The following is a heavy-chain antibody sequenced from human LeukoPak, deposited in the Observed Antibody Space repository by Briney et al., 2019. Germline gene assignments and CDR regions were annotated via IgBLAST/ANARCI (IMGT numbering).Heavy chain of an antibody. V-gene: IGHV3-23*01. CDR1: GFTFSSYA. J-gene: IGHJ4*02. CDR2: ISGSGGST. D-gene: IGHD5-12*01. CDR3: AKMGNMVATKGYFDY. Sequence: GGSLRLSCAASGFTFSSYAMSWVRQAPGKGLEWVSAISGSGGSTYYAGSVKGRFTISRDNSKNTLYLQMNSLRAEDTAVYYCAKMGNMVATKGYFDYWGQGTLVTVSS.